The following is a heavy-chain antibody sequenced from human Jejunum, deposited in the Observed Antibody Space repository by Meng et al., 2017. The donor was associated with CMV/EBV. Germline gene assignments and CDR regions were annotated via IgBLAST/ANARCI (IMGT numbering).Heavy chain of an antibody. J-gene: IGHJ3*02. CDR2: IRSKANRYAT. CDR3: TRPGNWNNDWGDYDAFDI. D-gene: IGHD1/OR15-1a*01. Sequence: SALHWVSQASGKGLEWVGRIRSKANRYATAYAASVKGRFTISRDDSKNTAYLEMNSLKTEDTAVYYCTRPGNWNNDWGDYDAFDIWGQGTMVTVSS. CDR1: SA. V-gene: IGHV3-73*01.